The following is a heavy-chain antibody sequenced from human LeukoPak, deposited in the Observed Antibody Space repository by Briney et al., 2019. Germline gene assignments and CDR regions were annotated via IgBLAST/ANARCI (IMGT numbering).Heavy chain of an antibody. D-gene: IGHD6-6*01. CDR3: ALHSSSALLDH. CDR2: INHSGST. Sequence: SETLSLTCAVYGGSFSGYYWSWIRQPPGKGLEWIGEINHSGSTNYNPSLMSRVTISVDTSKNQFSLKLSSVTAAGPAVYYCALHSSSALLDHWGQGTLVTVPS. CDR1: GGSFSGYY. V-gene: IGHV4-34*01. J-gene: IGHJ4*02.